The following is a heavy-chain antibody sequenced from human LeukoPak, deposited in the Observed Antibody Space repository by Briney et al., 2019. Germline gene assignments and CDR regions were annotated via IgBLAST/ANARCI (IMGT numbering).Heavy chain of an antibody. Sequence: GGSLRLSCVASGFTLSTYWMHWVRQAPGKGLVWVSRINSDGSSTSYADSVKGRFTISRDNAKNTLYLQMNSLKAEDTAVYYCVRAPVDYWGQGTLVTVSS. CDR3: VRAPVDY. V-gene: IGHV3-74*01. CDR1: GFTLSTYW. CDR2: INSDGSST. J-gene: IGHJ4*02.